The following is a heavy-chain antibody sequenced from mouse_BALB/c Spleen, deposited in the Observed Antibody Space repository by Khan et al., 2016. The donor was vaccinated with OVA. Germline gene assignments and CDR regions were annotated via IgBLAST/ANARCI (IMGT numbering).Heavy chain of an antibody. CDR1: GYTFTTYW. CDR3: ARDRIDY. J-gene: IGHJ2*01. CDR2: INPTSGYA. V-gene: IGHV1-7*01. Sequence: QVQLQQSGAELAKPGASVKMSCKASGYTFTTYWLHWVKQRPGKGLEWIGYINPTSGYADYNQKFKDKATLTADKSSSTAYMQLSSLTSDDSAVYDCARDRIDYWGQGTMLTVSS.